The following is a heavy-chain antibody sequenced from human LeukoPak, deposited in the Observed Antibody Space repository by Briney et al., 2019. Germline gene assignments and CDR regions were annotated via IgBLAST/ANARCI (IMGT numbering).Heavy chain of an antibody. Sequence: GESLKISCKGSGYSFNTYWIGWVRQMPGKGLEWMGITHPGDSDTRYSPSFQGQVTISADKSISTAYLQWSSLKASDTAMYYCARGAGIYCSSINCHFYFYYMDVWGKGTTVTVSS. CDR2: THPGDSDT. CDR3: ARGAGIYCSSINCHFYFYYMDV. V-gene: IGHV5-51*01. D-gene: IGHD2-2*01. CDR1: GYSFNTYW. J-gene: IGHJ6*03.